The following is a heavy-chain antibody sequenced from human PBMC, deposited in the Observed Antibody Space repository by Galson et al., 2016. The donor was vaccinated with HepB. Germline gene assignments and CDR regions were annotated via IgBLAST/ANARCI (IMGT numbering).Heavy chain of an antibody. CDR1: GYTYTTYA. D-gene: IGHD4-17*01. Sequence: SVKVSCKASGYTYTTYAIGWVRQAPGQGLEWMGWISTYNGNADYAQILQDRVTMTTDTSMTTAYMDLRSLRSDDTAVYYCAREAKRTTVTKSMSNFDYWGQGTLVTVSS. J-gene: IGHJ4*02. CDR3: AREAKRTTVTKSMSNFDY. CDR2: ISTYNGNA. V-gene: IGHV1-18*01.